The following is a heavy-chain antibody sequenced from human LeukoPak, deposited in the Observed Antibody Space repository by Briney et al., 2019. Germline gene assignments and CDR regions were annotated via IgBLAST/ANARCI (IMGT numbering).Heavy chain of an antibody. D-gene: IGHD2-21*02. CDR3: ASYCGGDCYYHSFDY. V-gene: IGHV3-7*01. J-gene: IGHJ4*02. CDR1: GFTFSSYW. Sequence: PGGSLRLSCAASGFTFSSYWMSWVRQAPGKGLEWVANIKQDGSEKYYVDSVKGRFTISRDNAKNSLYLQMNSLRAEDTAVYYCASYCGGDCYYHSFDYWGQGTLVTVSS. CDR2: IKQDGSEK.